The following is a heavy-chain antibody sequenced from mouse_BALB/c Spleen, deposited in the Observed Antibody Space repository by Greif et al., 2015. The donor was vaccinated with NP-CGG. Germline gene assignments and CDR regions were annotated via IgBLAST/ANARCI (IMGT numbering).Heavy chain of an antibody. CDR2: IDPSDSYT. CDR1: GYTFTSYW. V-gene: IGHV1-69*02. CDR3: ARETGFAY. J-gene: IGHJ3*01. Sequence: VQLQQSGAELVKPGASVKLSCKASGYTFTSYWMHWVKQRPGQGLEWIGEIDPSDSYTNYNQKFKGKATLTVDKSSSTAYMQLSSLTSEDSAVYYCARETGFAYWGQGTLVTVSA.